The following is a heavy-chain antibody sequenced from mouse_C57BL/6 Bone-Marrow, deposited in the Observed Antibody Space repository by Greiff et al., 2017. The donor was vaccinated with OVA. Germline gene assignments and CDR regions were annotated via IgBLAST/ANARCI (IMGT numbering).Heavy chain of an antibody. CDR2: IYPGSGST. D-gene: IGHD1-2*01. J-gene: IGHJ4*01. Sequence: QVQLQQPGAELVKPGASVKMSCKASGYTFTSYWITWVKQRPGQGLEWIGDIYPGSGSTNYNEKFKSKATLTVDTSSSTAYMQLSSLTSEDAAVDYCARGELWLYYYAMDYWGQGTSVTVSS. CDR1: GYTFTSYW. V-gene: IGHV1-55*01. CDR3: ARGELWLYYYAMDY.